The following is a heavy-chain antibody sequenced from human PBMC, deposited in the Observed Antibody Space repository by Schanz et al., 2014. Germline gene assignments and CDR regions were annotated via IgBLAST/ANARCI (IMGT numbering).Heavy chain of an antibody. V-gene: IGHV3-48*01. J-gene: IGHJ5*01. Sequence: ERLVESGGGVVQPGRSLRLSCAASGFIFSNYGMHWVRQAPGGGLEWVSYVSRSTPDIYYADSVKGRFTMSRDNAKNSVFLQMNSLRAEDTAVYYCAKHHSVRGVNGLNWFDSWGQGTLVTVSS. D-gene: IGHD3-10*01. CDR2: VSRSTPDI. CDR1: GFIFSNYG. CDR3: AKHHSVRGVNGLNWFDS.